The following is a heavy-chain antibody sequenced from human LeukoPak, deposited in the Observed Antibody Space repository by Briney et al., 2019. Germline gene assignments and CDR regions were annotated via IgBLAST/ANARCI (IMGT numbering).Heavy chain of an antibody. J-gene: IGHJ4*02. CDR2: ISYDGSNK. V-gene: IGHV3-30*18. D-gene: IGHD2-2*02. CDR1: GFTFSRYG. CDR3: AKALYATEAIDY. Sequence: GGSLRLSCAASGFTFSRYGMHWVRQAPGKGLEWVAVISYDGSNKYYGDSVKGRFTISRDNSKNTLHLQMNSLRAEDTAVYYCAKALYATEAIDYWGQGTLVTVSS.